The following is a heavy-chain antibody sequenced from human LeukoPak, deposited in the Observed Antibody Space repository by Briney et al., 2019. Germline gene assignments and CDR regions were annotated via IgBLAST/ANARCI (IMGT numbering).Heavy chain of an antibody. V-gene: IGHV3-20*01. CDR3: ARAGYSGYDSGAFDI. J-gene: IGHJ3*02. CDR1: GFTFDDYG. CDR2: IKWNGGIT. D-gene: IGHD5-12*01. Sequence: GGSLRPSCAASGFTFDDYGMSWVRQAPGNGGKGVSGIKWNGGITGYADAVKGRFTISRDNAKNSLYLQINSLRAEDTALYHCARAGYSGYDSGAFDIWGQGTMVTVSS.